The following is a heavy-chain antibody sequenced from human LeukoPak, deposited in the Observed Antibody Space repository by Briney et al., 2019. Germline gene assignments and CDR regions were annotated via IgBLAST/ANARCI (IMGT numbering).Heavy chain of an antibody. CDR3: AKDIVRDFGTDAFDI. D-gene: IGHD4-17*01. J-gene: IGHJ3*02. Sequence: GGSLRLSCVASGFTFSSYGMYWVRQAPGKGLEWVAVISYDGSNKYYADSVKGRFTISRDNSKNTLYLQMNSLRAEDTALYYCAKDIVRDFGTDAFDIWGQGTMVTVSS. V-gene: IGHV3-30*18. CDR1: GFTFSSYG. CDR2: ISYDGSNK.